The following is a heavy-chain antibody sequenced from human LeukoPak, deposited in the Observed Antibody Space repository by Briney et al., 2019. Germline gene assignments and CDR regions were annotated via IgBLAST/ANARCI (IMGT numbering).Heavy chain of an antibody. J-gene: IGHJ4*02. D-gene: IGHD3-22*01. V-gene: IGHV3-23*01. CDR2: IRGSGGST. CDR3: AKDMFKSYYDTSGYSYFDY. Sequence: GGSLRLSCAASGFTFSSYAMNWVRQARGKGLEWVSTIRGSGGSTYYVDSVKGRFTISRDNSKNTLYLQMNSLRAEDTAVYYCAKDMFKSYYDTSGYSYFDYWGQGTLVTVSS. CDR1: GFTFSSYA.